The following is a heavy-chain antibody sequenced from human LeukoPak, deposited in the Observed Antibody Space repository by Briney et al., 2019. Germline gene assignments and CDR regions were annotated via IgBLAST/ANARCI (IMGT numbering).Heavy chain of an antibody. V-gene: IGHV3-48*04. CDR1: GFSFPTHS. Sequence: GGSLRRSCEASGFSFPTHSFHWVRQSPGKGLEWVAYIGSSSSTIYQAKSMKGRISISRDNAKNSLFLQMSSLRVEDTAVYYCARERETFGIIDSWGQGTLVAVSS. D-gene: IGHD1-14*01. CDR2: IGSSSSTI. CDR3: ARERETFGIIDS. J-gene: IGHJ4*02.